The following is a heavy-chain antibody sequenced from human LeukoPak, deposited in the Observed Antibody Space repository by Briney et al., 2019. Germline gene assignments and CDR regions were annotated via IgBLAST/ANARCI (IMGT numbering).Heavy chain of an antibody. V-gene: IGHV6-1*01. CDR3: ARVASRGKYYFDY. J-gene: IGHJ4*02. Sequence: SQTLSLTCAISGDSVSSNSAAWNWIRQSPSSGLEWLGRTYYRSKWYNDYEISVKSRITINPDTSKNQFSLQLSSVTPEDTAVYYCARVASRGKYYFDYWGQGTLVTVSS. CDR1: GDSVSSNSAA. CDR2: TYYRSKWYN. D-gene: IGHD3-16*01.